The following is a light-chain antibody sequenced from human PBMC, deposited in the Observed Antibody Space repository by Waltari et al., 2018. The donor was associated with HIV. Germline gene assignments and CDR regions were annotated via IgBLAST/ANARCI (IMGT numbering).Light chain of an antibody. J-gene: IGLJ1*01. CDR2: SND. CDR1: CSNIGSNT. V-gene: IGLV1-44*01. Sequence: QSVLTPPPSASATPGPRFTISCSGSCSNIGSNTVTWYPQSSGTAPKLLISSNDQRPSGVPDRFSGSKSGTSASLAITGLQSEDEADYYCAAWDDNLDAYVFGTGTKVTVL. CDR3: AAWDDNLDAYV.